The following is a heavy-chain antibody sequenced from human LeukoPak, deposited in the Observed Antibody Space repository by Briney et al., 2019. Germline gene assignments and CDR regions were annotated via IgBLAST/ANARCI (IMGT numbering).Heavy chain of an antibody. V-gene: IGHV3-38-3*01. CDR2: ISGGST. J-gene: IGHJ5*02. CDR1: GFTVSSNE. CDR3: ARGVESISWELIA. Sequence: GGSLRLSCAASGFTVSSNEMSWVRQAPGKGLEWVSSISGGSTYYADSRKGRFTISRDNSKNTLYLQMNSLRAEDTAVYYCARGVESISWELIAWGQGTLVTVSS. D-gene: IGHD1-26*01.